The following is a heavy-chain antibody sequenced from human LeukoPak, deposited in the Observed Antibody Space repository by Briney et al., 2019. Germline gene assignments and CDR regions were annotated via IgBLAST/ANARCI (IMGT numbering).Heavy chain of an antibody. CDR3: ARRIAVAGQFDP. CDR2: IYYSGST. V-gene: IGHV4-59*01. Sequence: SETLSLTCTVSGGSISSYYWSWIRQPPGKGLEWIGYIYYSGSTNYNPSLKSRVTISVDTSKNRFSLKLSSVTAADTAVYYCARRIAVAGQFDPWGQGTLVTVSS. D-gene: IGHD6-19*01. J-gene: IGHJ5*02. CDR1: GGSISSYY.